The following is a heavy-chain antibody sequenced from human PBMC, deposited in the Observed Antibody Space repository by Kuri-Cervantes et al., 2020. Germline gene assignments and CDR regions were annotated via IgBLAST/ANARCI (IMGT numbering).Heavy chain of an antibody. CDR1: GFTFSSYA. CDR2: ISGSGGST. J-gene: IGHJ4*02. Sequence: GESLKISCAASGFTFSSYAMSWVRQAPGKGLEWVSAISGSGGSTYYADSVKGRFTISRDNSKNTLYLQMNSLGAEDTAVYYCARRLASGSYQRLDYWGQGTLVTVSS. CDR3: ARRLASGSYQRLDY. V-gene: IGHV3-23*01. D-gene: IGHD1-26*01.